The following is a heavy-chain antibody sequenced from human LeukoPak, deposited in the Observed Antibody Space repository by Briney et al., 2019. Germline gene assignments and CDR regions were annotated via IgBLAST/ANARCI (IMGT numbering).Heavy chain of an antibody. CDR1: GFIFRNHW. CDR3: ARGPNYGDRVDYFDY. Sequence: GGSLRLSCAASGFIFRNHWMSWVRQVPGRALEWVAHIKQDGNEKHYVDSVEGRFTLSTDDSKNSLYLQMNSLRVDDSAVYYCARGPNYGDRVDYFDYWGQGTLVTVSS. V-gene: IGHV3-7*01. CDR2: IKQDGNEK. J-gene: IGHJ4*02. D-gene: IGHD4-17*01.